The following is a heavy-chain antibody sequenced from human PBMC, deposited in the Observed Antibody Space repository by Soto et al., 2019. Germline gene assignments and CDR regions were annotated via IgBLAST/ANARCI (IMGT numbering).Heavy chain of an antibody. CDR1: GDSVSSNSAA. V-gene: IGHV6-1*01. D-gene: IGHD1-26*01. CDR3: ARDPLGATKGHFDY. J-gene: IGHJ4*02. CDR2: TYYRSKWYN. Sequence: QSQTLSLTCAISGDSVSSNSAAWNWIRQSPSRGLEWLGRTYYRSKWYNDYAVSVKSRITINPDTSKNQFSLQLNSVTPEDTAVYYGARDPLGATKGHFDYWGQGTLVTVSS.